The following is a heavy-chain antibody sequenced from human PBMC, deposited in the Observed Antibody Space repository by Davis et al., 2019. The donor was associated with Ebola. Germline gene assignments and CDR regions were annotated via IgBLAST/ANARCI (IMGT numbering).Heavy chain of an antibody. CDR1: GGSISSYY. CDR3: ARVQLGWFDP. CDR2: IYHSGST. V-gene: IGHV4-59*12. Sequence: PSETLSLTCTVSGGSISSYYWSWIRQPPGKGLEWIGEIYHSGSTNYNPSLKSRVTISVDKSKNQFSLKLSSVTAADTAVYYCARVQLGWFDPWGQGTLVTVSS. J-gene: IGHJ5*02. D-gene: IGHD1-1*01.